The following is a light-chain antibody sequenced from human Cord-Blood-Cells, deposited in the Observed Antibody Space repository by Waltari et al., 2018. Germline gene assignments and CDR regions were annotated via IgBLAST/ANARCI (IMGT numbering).Light chain of an antibody. CDR1: QSVSSN. J-gene: IGKJ5*01. Sequence: EIVMTQSXXTLSVSPGXRATLXCRASQSVSSNLAWYQQKPGQAPRLLIYGASTRATGIPARFSGSGSGTEFTLTISSLQSEDFAVYYCQQYNNWPPITFGQGTRLEIK. CDR3: QQYNNWPPIT. V-gene: IGKV3D-15*01. CDR2: GAS.